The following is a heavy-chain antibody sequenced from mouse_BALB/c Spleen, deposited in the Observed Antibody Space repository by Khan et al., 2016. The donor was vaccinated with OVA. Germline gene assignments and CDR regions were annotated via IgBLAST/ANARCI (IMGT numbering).Heavy chain of an antibody. CDR1: CYSITSDYA. CDR3: ASELGRYYAMDY. CDR2: ISYSGST. V-gene: IGHV3-2*02. Sequence: EVKLLASFPFLFPPSPSLSLTCTFSCYSITSDYAWNWIRQFPGNKLEWMGYISYSGSTGYNPSLKSRISITRDTSKNQFFLQLNSVTTEDTATYYCASELGRYYAMDYWGQGTSVTVSS. J-gene: IGHJ4*01. D-gene: IGHD4-1*01.